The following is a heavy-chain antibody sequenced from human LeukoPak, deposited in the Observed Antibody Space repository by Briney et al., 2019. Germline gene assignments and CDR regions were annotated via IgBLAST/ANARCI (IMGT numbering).Heavy chain of an antibody. V-gene: IGHV1-2*04. CDR2: INPNSGGT. D-gene: IGHD6-13*01. CDR1: GYTFTSYD. CDR3: AGAVAAAAPFDY. J-gene: IGHJ4*02. Sequence: ASVKVSCKASGYTFTSYDINWVRQATGQGLEWMGWINPNSGGTNYAQKFQGWVTMTRDTSISTAYMELSRLRSDDTAVYYCAGAVAAAAPFDYWGQGTLVTVSS.